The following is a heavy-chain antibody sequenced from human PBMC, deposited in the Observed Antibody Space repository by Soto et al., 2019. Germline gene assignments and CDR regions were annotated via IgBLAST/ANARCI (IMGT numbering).Heavy chain of an antibody. CDR2: ISSSSSYI. CDR3: ARDRTYYDYIWGNTHAFDI. V-gene: IGHV3-21*01. J-gene: IGHJ3*02. CDR1: GFTFSSYS. Sequence: GGSLRLSCAASGFTFSSYSMNWVRQAPGKGLEWVSSISSSSSYIYYADSVKGRFTISRDNAKNSLYLQMNSLRAEDTAVYYCARDRTYYDYIWGNTHAFDIWGQGTMVTVSS. D-gene: IGHD3-16*01.